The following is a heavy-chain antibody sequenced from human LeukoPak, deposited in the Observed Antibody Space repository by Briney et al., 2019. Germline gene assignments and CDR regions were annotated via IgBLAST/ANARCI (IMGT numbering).Heavy chain of an antibody. CDR2: ISYDGSNK. CDR3: ARAPNYDYVWGNDY. CDR1: GFTFSSYE. J-gene: IGHJ4*02. V-gene: IGHV3-30*04. D-gene: IGHD3-16*01. Sequence: PGGSLRLSCAASGFTFSSYEMNWVRQAPGKGLEWVAVISYDGSNKYYADSVKGRFTISRDNSKNTLYLQMNSLRAEDTAVYYCARAPNYDYVWGNDYWGQGTLVTVSS.